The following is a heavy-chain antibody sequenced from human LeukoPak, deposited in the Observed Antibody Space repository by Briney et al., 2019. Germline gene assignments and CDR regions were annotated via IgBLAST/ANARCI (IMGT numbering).Heavy chain of an antibody. Sequence: GGSLRLSCAASGFTFNNYSMNWVRQAPGKGLEWVSYIGTSTDSTYYADSVKGGFTISRDNAKNSLSLQMNSLRAEDTAVYYCVRADSSGWDLAYWGQGSLVTVSS. CDR2: IGTSTDST. CDR3: VRADSSGWDLAY. D-gene: IGHD6-19*01. J-gene: IGHJ4*02. V-gene: IGHV3-48*01. CDR1: GFTFNNYS.